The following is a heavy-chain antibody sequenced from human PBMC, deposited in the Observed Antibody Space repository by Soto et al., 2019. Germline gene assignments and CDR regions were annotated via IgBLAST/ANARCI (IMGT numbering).Heavy chain of an antibody. Sequence: QVPLVQSGAEVKKPGASVKVSCKTSGYNFTTYGVSWVRQAPGQGLEWMGWISGHNGHTNYAQTFQGRVTMTTDTSTPTAYMALRSLRSYATAGYYFAMNKPNSNGYYDFEHWGQATLAMVTS. D-gene: IGHD6-19*01. J-gene: IGHJ4*02. CDR2: ISGHNGHT. V-gene: IGHV1-18*01. CDR1: GYNFTTYG. CDR3: AMNKPNSNGYYDFEH.